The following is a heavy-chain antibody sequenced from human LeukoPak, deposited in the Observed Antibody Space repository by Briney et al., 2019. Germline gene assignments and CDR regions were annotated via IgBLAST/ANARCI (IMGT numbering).Heavy chain of an antibody. Sequence: SETLSLTCTVSGGSISSSSYYWGWIRQPPGKGLEGLGSIYYSGSNYYNPSLKNRANISVDTSKNQFSLKLRSVTAADTAVYYCARAYAIETVDYWGQGTLVTVSS. CDR1: GGSISSSSYY. J-gene: IGHJ4*02. CDR3: ARAYAIETVDY. V-gene: IGHV4-39*01. D-gene: IGHD2-2*01. CDR2: IYYSGSN.